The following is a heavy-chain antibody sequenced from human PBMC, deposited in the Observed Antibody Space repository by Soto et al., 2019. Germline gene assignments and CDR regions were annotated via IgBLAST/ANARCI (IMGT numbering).Heavy chain of an antibody. J-gene: IGHJ5*02. V-gene: IGHV1-69*01. CDR3: AIGSHYLSTGYYFDN. Sequence: QVQLVQSGAEVKEPGSSVKVSCKVSGGVFSNYALTWVRQAQGLGLEWVGGIVPVFGTPNYAPKFQDRVTVTADESTRTGYMELSSLTSEDTVMYYCAIGSHYLSTGYYFDNWGQGTLVTVSS. CDR1: GGVFSNYA. D-gene: IGHD3-22*01. CDR2: IVPVFGTP.